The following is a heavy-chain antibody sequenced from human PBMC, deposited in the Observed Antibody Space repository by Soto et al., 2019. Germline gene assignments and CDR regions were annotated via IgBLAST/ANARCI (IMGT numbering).Heavy chain of an antibody. Sequence: TSGTLSLTCAVAQHSINSDIWCSWVRQPPGKGLEWIGEIHHSGNSNYNPSLKSRVIISVDKSKNQFSLKLSSVTDADTAVYYCARGERQQQRDYWGQGTLVTVS. J-gene: IGHJ4*02. V-gene: IGHV4-4*02. D-gene: IGHD6-13*01. CDR2: IHHSGNS. CDR1: QHSINSDIW. CDR3: ARGERQQQRDY.